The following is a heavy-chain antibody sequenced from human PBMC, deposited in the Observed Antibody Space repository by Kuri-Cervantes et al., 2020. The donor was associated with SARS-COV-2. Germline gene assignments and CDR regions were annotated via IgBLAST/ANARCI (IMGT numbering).Heavy chain of an antibody. CDR2: INHSGSA. J-gene: IGHJ6*03. D-gene: IGHD5-18*01. Sequence: SETLSLTCAVYGGSFSNFYWSWIRQPPGKGLEWIGEINHSGSANYNPSLKSRVTISVDKSKNQLSLKLSSVTAADTAVYYCARVRVLDTAMVRGRDYYYYMDVWGKGTTVTVSS. V-gene: IGHV4-34*01. CDR1: GGSFSNFY. CDR3: ARVRVLDTAMVRGRDYYYYMDV.